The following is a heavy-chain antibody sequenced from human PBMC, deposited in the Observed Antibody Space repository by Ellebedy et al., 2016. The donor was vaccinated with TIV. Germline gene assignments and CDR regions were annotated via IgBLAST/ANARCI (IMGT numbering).Heavy chain of an antibody. Sequence: GGSLRLSXAASGFIFSSYVVSWVRQAPGKGLEWVSSTSGSGGGTFFADSVKGRFTISRDNSKNTLYLQMNSLRAEDTAVYYCANNWNVDYWGQGTLVTVSS. D-gene: IGHD1-20*01. CDR2: TSGSGGGT. CDR3: ANNWNVDY. V-gene: IGHV3-23*01. J-gene: IGHJ4*02. CDR1: GFIFSSYV.